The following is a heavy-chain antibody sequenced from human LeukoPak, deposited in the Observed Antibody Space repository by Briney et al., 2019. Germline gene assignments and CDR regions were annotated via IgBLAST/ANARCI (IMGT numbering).Heavy chain of an antibody. D-gene: IGHD3-22*01. CDR3: VRRAYYYDSSAHAFDI. CDR2: IYYSGST. V-gene: IGHV4-59*01. Sequence: SETLSLTCTVSGGSISSYYWSWIRQPPGKGLEWIGYIYYSGSTNYNPTLKSRVTISVDTSKNQFSLKLSSVTAADTAVYYCVRRAYYYDSSAHAFDIWGQGTMVTVSS. J-gene: IGHJ3*02. CDR1: GGSISSYY.